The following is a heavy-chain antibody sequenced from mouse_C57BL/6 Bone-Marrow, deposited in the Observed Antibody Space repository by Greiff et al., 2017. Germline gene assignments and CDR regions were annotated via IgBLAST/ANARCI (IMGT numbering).Heavy chain of an antibody. J-gene: IGHJ1*03. Sequence: EVKLVESGGGLVQPGGSLKLSCAASGFTFSDYGMAWVRQAPRKGPEGVAFISNLAYSIHYAEPVTGRFTISREHAKNTLYLEMSSLRSEDTAMYYCARRDWYWYFDVWGTGTTVTVSS. CDR3: ARRDWYWYFDV. V-gene: IGHV5-15*01. CDR1: GFTFSDYG. D-gene: IGHD4-1*01. CDR2: ISNLAYSI.